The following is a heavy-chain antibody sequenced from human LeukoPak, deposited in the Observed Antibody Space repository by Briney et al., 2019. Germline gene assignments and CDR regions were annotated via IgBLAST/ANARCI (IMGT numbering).Heavy chain of an antibody. V-gene: IGHV3-23*01. D-gene: IGHD5-12*01. J-gene: IGHJ4*02. Sequence: PGGSLRLSCAASGFTFSSYAVSWVRQAPGKGLEWVSAISGSGGSTYYADSVKGRFTISRDNSKNTLFLQMNSLRAEDTAVYYCAKDRGFSGYGFFDYWGQGTLVTVSS. CDR2: ISGSGGST. CDR1: GFTFSSYA. CDR3: AKDRGFSGYGFFDY.